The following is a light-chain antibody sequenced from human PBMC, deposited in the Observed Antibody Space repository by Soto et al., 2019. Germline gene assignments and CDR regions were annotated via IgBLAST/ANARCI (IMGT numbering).Light chain of an antibody. V-gene: IGKV4-1*01. J-gene: IGKJ1*01. CDR2: WAS. CDR1: QSVVHSSNNENY. CDR3: QPYYSSAWT. Sequence: DIVMTQSPDSLAVSLGERATINCKSSQSVVHSSNNENYLAWYQQKPGQPPKLLIYWASTRESGVPDRFSGSGAGTEFTLTISSMQDEDVAVYYCQPYYSSAWTFGQGTKVEI.